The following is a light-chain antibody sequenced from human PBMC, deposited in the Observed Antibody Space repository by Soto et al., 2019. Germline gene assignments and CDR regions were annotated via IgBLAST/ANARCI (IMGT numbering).Light chain of an antibody. Sequence: QSALTQPPSASGSPGQSVTISCTGTSSDVGAYNYVSWYQQHPGKAPKLMIYEVIKRPSGVPDRFSGSKSGNTASLTVSGLQAEDEADYYCTSYAASNTYVFGTGTKVTVL. V-gene: IGLV2-8*01. CDR1: SSDVGAYNY. CDR2: EVI. CDR3: TSYAASNTYV. J-gene: IGLJ1*01.